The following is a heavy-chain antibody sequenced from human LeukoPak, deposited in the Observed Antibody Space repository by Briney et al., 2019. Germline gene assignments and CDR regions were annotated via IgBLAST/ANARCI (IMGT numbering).Heavy chain of an antibody. CDR2: ISSNGGST. CDR1: GFTFSLYW. Sequence: PGGSLRLSCAASGFTFSLYWMNWVRRAPGKGLEYVSAISSNGGSTYYADSVKGRFTISRDNSKNTLYLQMSSLRAEDTAVYYCVKGRMRDIAAAGYFDYWGQGTLVTVSS. V-gene: IGHV3-64D*06. D-gene: IGHD6-13*01. CDR3: VKGRMRDIAAAGYFDY. J-gene: IGHJ4*02.